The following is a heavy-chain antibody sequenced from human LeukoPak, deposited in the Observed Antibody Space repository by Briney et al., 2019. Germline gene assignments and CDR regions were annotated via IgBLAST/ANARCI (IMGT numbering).Heavy chain of an antibody. CDR1: NGSISSRSYY. V-gene: IGHV4-39*07. Sequence: SETLSLTCTVSNGSISSRSYYWGWIRQPPGKGLEWIGSIYYSGSTYYNPSLKSRVTISLDTYKNQFSLRLSSVTAADTAMYYCARDSDYYYYYMDVWGKGTTVTVSS. J-gene: IGHJ6*03. CDR3: ARDSDYYYYYMDV. CDR2: IYYSGST.